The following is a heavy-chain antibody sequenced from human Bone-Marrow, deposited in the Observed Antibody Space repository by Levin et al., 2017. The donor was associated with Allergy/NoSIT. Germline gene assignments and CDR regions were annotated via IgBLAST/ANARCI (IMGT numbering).Heavy chain of an antibody. CDR3: ARGSGSGSYYHFDN. V-gene: IGHV4-31*03. D-gene: IGHD1-26*01. J-gene: IGHJ4*02. CDR2: IYYSGST. CDR1: GVSVSSAGYY. Sequence: SETLSLTCTVSGVSVSSAGYYWSWIRQHPGKGLEWIGYIYYSGSTYYNPSLKSRVTISVDMSKNQFSLRLSSVTAADTAVYYCARGSGSGSYYHFDNWGQGTLVTVSS.